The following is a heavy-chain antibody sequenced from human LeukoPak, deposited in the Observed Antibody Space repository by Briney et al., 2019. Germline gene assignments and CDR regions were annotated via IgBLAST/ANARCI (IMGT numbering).Heavy chain of an antibody. J-gene: IGHJ4*02. D-gene: IGHD3-22*01. CDR1: GGSISSYY. Sequence: SETLSLTCTVSGGSISSYYWSWIRQPAGKGLEWIGRIYTSGSTNYNPSLKSRVTISVDTSKNQFSLKLSSVTAADTAVYYCARGGGKYYYDSSGFDYWGQGTLVTVSS. CDR3: ARGGGKYYYDSSGFDY. V-gene: IGHV4-4*07. CDR2: IYTSGST.